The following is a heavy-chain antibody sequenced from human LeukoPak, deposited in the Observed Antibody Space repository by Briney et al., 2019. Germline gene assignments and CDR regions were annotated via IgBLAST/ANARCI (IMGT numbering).Heavy chain of an antibody. V-gene: IGHV3-7*01. J-gene: IGHJ4*02. CDR2: IKQDGSEK. Sequence: GGSLRLSCAASGFTFSDYYMSWVRQAPGKGLEWVANIKQDGSEKYYVDSVKGRFTISRDNAKNSLYLQMNSLRAEDTAVYYCARGGTSPAGYWGQGALVTVSS. D-gene: IGHD2-15*01. CDR1: GFTFSDYY. CDR3: ARGGTSPAGY.